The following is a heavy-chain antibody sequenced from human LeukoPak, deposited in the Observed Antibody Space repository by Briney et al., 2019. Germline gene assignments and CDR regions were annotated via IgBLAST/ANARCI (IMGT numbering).Heavy chain of an antibody. CDR1: GFTVSSNY. CDR2: IYSGGST. D-gene: IGHD3-9*01. J-gene: IGHJ4*02. V-gene: IGHV3-53*04. CDR3: ARSPDILTGLDY. Sequence: PGGSLRLSCAAFGFTVSSNYMSWVRQAPGKGLEWVSVIYSGGSTYYADSVKGRFTIPRHNSKNTLYLQMNSLRAEDTAVYYCARSPDILTGLDYWGQGTLVTVSS.